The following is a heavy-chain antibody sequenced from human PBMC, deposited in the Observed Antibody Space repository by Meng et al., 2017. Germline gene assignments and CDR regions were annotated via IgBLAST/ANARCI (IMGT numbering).Heavy chain of an antibody. D-gene: IGHD2-21*02. V-gene: IGHV4-31*02. CDR1: GGPISSGGYY. CDR2: IYYSGST. Sequence: LRLSGTVPGGPISSGGYYWSWSRQHPGKCLEWIGYIYYSGSTYYNPSLKCRVTISVDTSKNQFSLKLSSVTAADTAVYYCARSNRVAYCCGYCYPDYWGQGTLVTVSS. CDR3: ARSNRVAYCCGYCYPDY. J-gene: IGHJ4*02.